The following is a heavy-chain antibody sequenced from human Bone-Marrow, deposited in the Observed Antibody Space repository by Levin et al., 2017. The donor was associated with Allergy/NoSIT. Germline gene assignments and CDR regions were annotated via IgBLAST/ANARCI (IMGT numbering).Heavy chain of an antibody. V-gene: IGHV4-31*03. J-gene: IGHJ6*03. D-gene: IGHD5-12*01. Sequence: SQTLSLPCTVSGGSISSGGYYWSWIRQHPGKGLEWIGYIYYSGSTYYNPSLKSRVTISVDTSKNQFSLKLSSVTAADTAVYYCARIQGFGGYDYYYYYMDVWGKGTTVTVSS. CDR3: ARIQGFGGYDYYYYYMDV. CDR1: GGSISSGGYY. CDR2: IYYSGST.